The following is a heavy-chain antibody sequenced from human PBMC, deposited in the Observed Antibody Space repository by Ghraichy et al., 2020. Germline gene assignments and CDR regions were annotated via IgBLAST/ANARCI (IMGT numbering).Heavy chain of an antibody. CDR1: GGSISSYY. D-gene: IGHD6-19*01. J-gene: IGHJ4*02. CDR2: INYSGST. V-gene: IGHV4-59*01. CDR3: ARNFGYSSGWGCRQHAFDF. Sequence: SETLSLTCTVSGGSISSYYWSWISQPPGKGLEWIGYINYSGSTNYNPSLKSRVTISVDTSKNQFSLKLSYVTAADTAVYYCARNFGYSSGWGCRQHAFDFWGRRTLVTVSS.